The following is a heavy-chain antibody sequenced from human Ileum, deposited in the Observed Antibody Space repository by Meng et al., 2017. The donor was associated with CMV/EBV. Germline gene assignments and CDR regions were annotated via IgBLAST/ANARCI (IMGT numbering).Heavy chain of an antibody. CDR2: ISSSGKYV. V-gene: IGHV3-21*01. D-gene: IGHD3-10*01. Sequence: GESLKISCATSGFIFETYKMNWVRQAPGKGLEWVSTISSSGKYVYYADSVRGRFTVSRDNARKSVFLQMNNLTVDDAAVYYCARDEFGDPYWGQGTLVTVSS. CDR1: GFIFETYK. J-gene: IGHJ4*02. CDR3: ARDEFGDPY.